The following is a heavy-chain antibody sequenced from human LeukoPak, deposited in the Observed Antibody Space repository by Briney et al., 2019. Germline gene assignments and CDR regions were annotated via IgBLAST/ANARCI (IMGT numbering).Heavy chain of an antibody. Sequence: GGSLRLSCAASGFTFSSYEMNWVRQAPGKGLEWVSYISSSGSTIYYADSVKGRFTISRDNAKNSLYLQMNSLRAEDTAVYYCARGTYYYDSSGYYVYYFDYWGQGTLVTVSS. CDR3: ARGTYYYDSSGYYVYYFDY. CDR1: GFTFSSYE. V-gene: IGHV3-48*03. D-gene: IGHD3-22*01. CDR2: ISSSGSTI. J-gene: IGHJ4*02.